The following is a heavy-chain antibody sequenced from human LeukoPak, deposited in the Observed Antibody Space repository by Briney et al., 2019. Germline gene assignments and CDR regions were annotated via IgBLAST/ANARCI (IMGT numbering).Heavy chain of an antibody. D-gene: IGHD3-9*01. CDR3: ARGSSHYDILTGYYVYYFDY. CDR1: GGSISSGGYY. CDR2: IYYSGST. J-gene: IGHJ4*02. Sequence: QSSETLSLTCTVSGGSISSGGYYWSWIRQPPGKGLEWIGYIYYSGSTYYNPSLKSRVTISVDTSKNQFSLKLSSVTAADTAVYYCARGSSHYDILTGYYVYYFDYWGQGTLVTVSS. V-gene: IGHV4-31*03.